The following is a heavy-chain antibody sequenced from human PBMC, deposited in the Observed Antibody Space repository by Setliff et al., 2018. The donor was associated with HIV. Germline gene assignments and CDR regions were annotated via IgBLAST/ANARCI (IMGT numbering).Heavy chain of an antibody. Sequence: VKVSCKASGYTFTDYFLHWVRQAPGQGLEWMGWISPHNGDKNIPQRFRGRVTLTRDTSISTAYMELSGLRSDDTAMYYCARQLSNSLDYWGQGTLVTVSS. V-gene: IGHV1-2*02. CDR3: ARQLSNSLDY. J-gene: IGHJ4*02. CDR2: ISPHNGDK. D-gene: IGHD7-27*01. CDR1: GYTFTDYF.